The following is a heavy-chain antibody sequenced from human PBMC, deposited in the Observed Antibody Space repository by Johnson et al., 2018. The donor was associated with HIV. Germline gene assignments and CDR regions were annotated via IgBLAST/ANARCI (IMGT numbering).Heavy chain of an antibody. Sequence: QVQLVESGGGVVQPGGSLRLSCLASGFSISDSAIHWVRQAPGKGLESVAVISKDGDNEYYADSVKGRFTVSRDHSKNTLNLQMNSLRPEDTGVYYCTRAPAWLRGFDIWGQGTMVTVSS. D-gene: IGHD5-24*01. CDR3: TRAPAWLRGFDI. CDR1: GFSISDSA. V-gene: IGHV3-30-3*01. CDR2: ISKDGDNE. J-gene: IGHJ3*02.